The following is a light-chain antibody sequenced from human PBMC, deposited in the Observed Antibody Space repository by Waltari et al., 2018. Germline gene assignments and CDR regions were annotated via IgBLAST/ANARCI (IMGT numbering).Light chain of an antibody. V-gene: IGLV2-14*01. CDR1: GVTLVVNN. CDR2: DVS. Sequence: LTHLPSCLGPLDQRSPTSCTETGVTLVVNNKSPCNQQHPGKAPKIMIYDVSKRPSGVSNRFSGSKSGNTASLTISGLQAEDEGDYYCSSYTSSSTFGVFGTGTKVTVL. J-gene: IGLJ1*01. CDR3: SSYTSSSTFGV.